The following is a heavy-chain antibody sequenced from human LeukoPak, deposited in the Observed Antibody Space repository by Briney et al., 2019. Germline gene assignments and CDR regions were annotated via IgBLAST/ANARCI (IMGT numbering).Heavy chain of an antibody. V-gene: IGHV4-34*01. CDR1: GGPFAGYY. CDR3: ARTEVGGAQLGPKMEV. D-gene: IGHD6-13*01. Sequence: SETLSLTCGVSGGPFAGYYWTWIRQSPGKGLEWIGEVNHFGSRNYNPSLQSRVTISVDSSKNQFSLMLTSVTAADTAVYYCARTEVGGAQLGPKMEVWGQGTLVTVSS. CDR2: VNHFGSR. J-gene: IGHJ4*02.